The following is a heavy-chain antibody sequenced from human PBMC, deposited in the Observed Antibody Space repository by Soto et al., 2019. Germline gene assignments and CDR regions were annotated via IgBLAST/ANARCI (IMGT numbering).Heavy chain of an antibody. Sequence: PSETLSLTCAVYGGTFGGYYWSWIRQPPGKGLEWIGEINHSGSTNYNPSLKSRVTISVDTSKNQFSLKLSSVTAADTAVYYCARGRGSKCYDFWSGYYTLYNWFDPWGQGTLVTGLL. CDR1: GGTFGGYY. D-gene: IGHD3-3*01. CDR2: INHSGST. CDR3: ARGRGSKCYDFWSGYYTLYNWFDP. V-gene: IGHV4-34*01. J-gene: IGHJ5*02.